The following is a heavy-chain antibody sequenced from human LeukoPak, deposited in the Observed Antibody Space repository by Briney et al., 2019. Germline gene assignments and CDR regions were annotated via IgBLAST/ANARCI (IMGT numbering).Heavy chain of an antibody. V-gene: IGHV1-8*02. Sequence: ASVTVSCTASGYTFTSYGIGWVRQATGQGLEWMGWMNPNSGNTGYAQKFQGRVTMTRSTSISTAYMELSSLRFEDTAVYYCTRSVRNGHIDYWGQGTLVTVSS. CDR2: MNPNSGNT. J-gene: IGHJ4*02. CDR3: TRSVRNGHIDY. CDR1: GYTFTSYG. D-gene: IGHD2-21*01.